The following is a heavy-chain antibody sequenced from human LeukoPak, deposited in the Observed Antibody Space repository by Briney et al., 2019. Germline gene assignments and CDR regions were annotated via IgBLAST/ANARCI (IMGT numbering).Heavy chain of an antibody. CDR3: ASSPRGTEYFHH. V-gene: IGHV4-59*08. Sequence: SETLSLTCSVSGGSISSYYWSWIRQPPGKGLEWIGYIYYSGSTNYNPSLKSRVTISLDTSKSQFSLKLTSVTAADTAVYYCASSPRGTEYFHHRGQGTLVTVSS. CDR2: IYYSGST. J-gene: IGHJ1*01. CDR1: GGSISSYY. D-gene: IGHD3-10*01.